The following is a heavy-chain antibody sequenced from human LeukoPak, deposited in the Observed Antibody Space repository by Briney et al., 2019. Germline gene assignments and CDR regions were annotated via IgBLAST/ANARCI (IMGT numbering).Heavy chain of an antibody. D-gene: IGHD2-2*01. CDR2: IYHSGRT. CDR3: ARGLRVVVPAASMFDP. J-gene: IGHJ5*02. CDR1: GYSISSGDY. V-gene: IGHV4-38-2*02. Sequence: PSETLSLTCTVSGYSISSGDYWGWIRQPPGKGLEWIGSIYHSGRTYYNPSLKSRVTISVDTSKNQFSLKLSSVTAADTAVYYCARGLRVVVPAASMFDPWGQGTLVTVSS.